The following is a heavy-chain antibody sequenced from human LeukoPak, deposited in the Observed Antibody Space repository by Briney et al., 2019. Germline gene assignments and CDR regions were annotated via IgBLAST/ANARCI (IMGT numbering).Heavy chain of an antibody. CDR2: IRSKAYGGTK. V-gene: IGHV3-49*04. D-gene: IGHD3-10*01. CDR3: TRDWYYYGSGSYFHYMDV. Sequence: GGSLRLSCTASGFTFGDYAMSWVRQAPGKGLEWVGFIRSKAYGGTKEYAASVKGRFTISRDDSKSIAYLQMNSLKTEDTAVYYCTRDWYYYGSGSYFHYMDVWGKGTTVTISS. CDR1: GFTFGDYA. J-gene: IGHJ6*03.